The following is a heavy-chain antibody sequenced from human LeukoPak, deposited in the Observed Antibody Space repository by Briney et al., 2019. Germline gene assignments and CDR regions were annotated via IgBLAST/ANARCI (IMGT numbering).Heavy chain of an antibody. CDR1: GGSLSNFY. CDR2: VYSTGST. V-gene: IGHV4-4*07. J-gene: IGHJ4*02. CDR3: ARGGWLPPDY. D-gene: IGHD3-22*01. Sequence: SETLSLTCTVSGGSLSNFYWSWIRQPAGKGLEWMGHVYSTGSTNYNPSLNSRVTISVDTSKSQFSLKLSSVTAADTAVYYCARGGWLPPDYWGQGVLVTVSS.